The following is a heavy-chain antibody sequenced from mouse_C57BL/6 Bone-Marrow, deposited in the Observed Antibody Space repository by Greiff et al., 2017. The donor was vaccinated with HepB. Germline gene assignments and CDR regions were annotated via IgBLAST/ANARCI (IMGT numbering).Heavy chain of an antibody. Sequence: EVQLQQSGPVLVKPGASVKMSCKASGYTFTDYYMNWVKQSHGKSLEWIGVINPYNGGTSYNQKFKGKATLTVDKSSSTAYMELNSLTSEDSAVYYCARGASNYSDYWGQGTTLTVSS. V-gene: IGHV1-19*01. CDR1: GYTFTDYY. D-gene: IGHD2-10*02. CDR2: INPYNGGT. CDR3: ARGASNYSDY. J-gene: IGHJ2*01.